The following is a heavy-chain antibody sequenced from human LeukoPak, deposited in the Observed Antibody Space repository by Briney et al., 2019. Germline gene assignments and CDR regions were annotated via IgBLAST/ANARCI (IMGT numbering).Heavy chain of an antibody. CDR2: IYSGDST. J-gene: IGHJ4*02. CDR3: ARGLGYCTSTTCLLPFDY. D-gene: IGHD2-2*01. CDR1: GFTVSTYY. Sequence: GGSLRLSCAASGFTVSTYYMTWVRQAPGKGLECVSVIYSGDSTYYADSVKGRFTVSRDNSKNTLYLQMNSLRAEDTAVYYCARGLGYCTSTTCLLPFDYWGQGTLVTVSS. V-gene: IGHV3-53*01.